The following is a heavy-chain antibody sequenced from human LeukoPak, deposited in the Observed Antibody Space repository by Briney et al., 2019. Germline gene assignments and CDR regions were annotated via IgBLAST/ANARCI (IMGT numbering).Heavy chain of an antibody. D-gene: IGHD3-22*01. CDR2: IYTSGST. CDR1: GGSISSYY. J-gene: IGHJ4*02. Sequence: SETLSLTCTVSGGSISSYYWSWIRQPAGKGLEWIGRIYTSGSTNYNPSLKSRVTMSVDTSKNQFSLKLSSVTAADTAVYYCARDGEGVDDSSGNYDYWGQGTLVTVSS. CDR3: ARDGEGVDDSSGNYDY. V-gene: IGHV4-4*07.